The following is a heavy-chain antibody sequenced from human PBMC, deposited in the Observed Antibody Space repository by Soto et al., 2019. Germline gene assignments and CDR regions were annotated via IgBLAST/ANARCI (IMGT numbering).Heavy chain of an antibody. CDR3: ARGLECRGYCLDKPTWFAP. J-gene: IGHJ5*02. D-gene: IGHD2-15*01. CDR1: GGTFSTYT. Sequence: EASVKVSCKASGGTFSTYTFSWVRQAPGQGLEWMGRIIPIFGTPYYAQKFQGRVTITADKSTRTVYMELSSLRSDDTAVYFCARGLECRGYCLDKPTWFAPWGQGTLVTVSS. CDR2: IIPIFGTP. V-gene: IGHV1-69*06.